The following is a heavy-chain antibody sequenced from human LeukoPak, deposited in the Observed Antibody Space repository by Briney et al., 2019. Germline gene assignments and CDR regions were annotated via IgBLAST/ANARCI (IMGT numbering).Heavy chain of an antibody. V-gene: IGHV4-34*01. Sequence: KPSETLSLTCAVYGGSFSGYYWSWIRQPPGKGLEWIGEINHSGSTNYNPSLKSRVTISVDTSKNQFSLKLSSVTAADTAVYYCARGPYYYDSSGYFYWGQGTLVTVS. CDR1: GGSFSGYY. CDR3: ARGPYYYDSSGYFY. CDR2: INHSGST. J-gene: IGHJ4*02. D-gene: IGHD3-22*01.